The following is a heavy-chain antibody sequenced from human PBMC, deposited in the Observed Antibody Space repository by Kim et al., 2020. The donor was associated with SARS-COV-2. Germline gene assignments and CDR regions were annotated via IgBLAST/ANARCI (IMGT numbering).Heavy chain of an antibody. Sequence: AQECQGRVTITADESTSTAYMELSSLRSEDTAVYYCAREEYSSARGYFQHWGQGTLVTVSS. CDR3: AREEYSSARGYFQH. V-gene: IGHV1-69*01. J-gene: IGHJ1*01. D-gene: IGHD6-6*01.